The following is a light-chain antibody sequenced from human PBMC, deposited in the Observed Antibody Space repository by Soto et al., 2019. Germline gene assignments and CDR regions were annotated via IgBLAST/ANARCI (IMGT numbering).Light chain of an antibody. CDR3: LQDYNYPRT. V-gene: IGKV1-6*01. J-gene: IGKJ3*01. CDR2: AAA. Sequence: AIQMTQSPSSLSASVGDRVTITCRASQGIRNDLGWYQQKPGKAPKLLIYAAASLQSVVPSRFSGSASGTDFTLTISSLQPEDFATYYCLQDYNYPRTFGPGTKVDIK. CDR1: QGIRND.